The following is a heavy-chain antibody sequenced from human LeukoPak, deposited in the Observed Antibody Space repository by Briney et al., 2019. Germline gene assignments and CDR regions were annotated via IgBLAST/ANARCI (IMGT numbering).Heavy chain of an antibody. V-gene: IGHV1-18*04. CDR3: ARPYCSGNKCYRLDY. CDR1: GYSFSSYG. D-gene: IGHD2-2*01. Sequence: ASVKVSCKASGYSFSSYGLNWVRQAPGRGLELIGWFNGYNGNTMSTQKFQGRIIMTADTSANTGYMELRSLTSDDTAVYFCARPYCSGNKCYRLDYWGQGTLVTVSS. J-gene: IGHJ4*02. CDR2: FNGYNGNT.